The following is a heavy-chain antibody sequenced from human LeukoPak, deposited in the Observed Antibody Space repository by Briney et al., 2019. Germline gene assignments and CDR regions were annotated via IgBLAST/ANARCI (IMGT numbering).Heavy chain of an antibody. V-gene: IGHV3-30*01. CDR2: ISYDGSNK. CDR1: GFTFSSYA. J-gene: IGHJ6*03. Sequence: GGSLRLSCAASGFTFSSYAMHWVRQAPGKGLEWVAVISYDGSNKYYADSVKGRFTISRDNSKNTLYLQMNSLRAEDTAVYYCARRGSGHTYYYYMDVWGKGTTVTVSS. D-gene: IGHD3-3*01. CDR3: ARRGSGHTYYYYMDV.